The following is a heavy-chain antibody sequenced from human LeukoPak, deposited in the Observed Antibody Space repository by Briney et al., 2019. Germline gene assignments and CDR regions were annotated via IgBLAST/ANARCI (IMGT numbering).Heavy chain of an antibody. D-gene: IGHD3-10*01. J-gene: IGHJ4*02. V-gene: IGHV1-8*03. Sequence: ASVKVSCKASGYTFTNYDINWVRQATGQGLEWMGWVSPRSGNTGYAQNFQGRVTFTRNTSISTAYIELSNLRSEDTAVYFCARGLALTSGSYGHWGQGTLVTVSS. CDR2: VSPRSGNT. CDR1: GYTFTNYD. CDR3: ARGLALTSGSYGH.